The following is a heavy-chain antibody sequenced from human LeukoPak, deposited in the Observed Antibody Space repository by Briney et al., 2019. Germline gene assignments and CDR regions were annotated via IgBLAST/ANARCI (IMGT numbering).Heavy chain of an antibody. V-gene: IGHV4-39*01. CDR3: ASLVAHDFSSGDPTY. CDR2: VYYGGST. Sequence: PSETLSLTCTVSSGSISSSNYYWGWIRQPPGKGLKWIGSVYYGGSTYYNPSLKSRVTISVDTSKNQFSLKLSSVSAADTAVYYCASLVAHDFSSGDPTYWGQGTLVTVSS. CDR1: SGSISSSNYY. D-gene: IGHD3-3*01. J-gene: IGHJ4*02.